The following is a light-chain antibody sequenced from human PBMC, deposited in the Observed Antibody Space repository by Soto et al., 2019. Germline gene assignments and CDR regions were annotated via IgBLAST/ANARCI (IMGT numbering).Light chain of an antibody. V-gene: IGLV3-16*01. CDR1: ALPKKY. CDR3: LSSDSSGTYPV. J-gene: IGLJ2*01. Sequence: SYELTQPPSVSVSLGQMARITCSGEALPKKYAYWYQQKPGQFPVLVIYKDSERPSEIPERFSGSSSGTIVTLTISGVQAEDEADYYCLSSDSSGTYPVFGGGTKLTVL. CDR2: KDS.